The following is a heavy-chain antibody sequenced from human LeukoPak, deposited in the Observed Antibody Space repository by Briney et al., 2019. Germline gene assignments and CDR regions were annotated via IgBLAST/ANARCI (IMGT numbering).Heavy chain of an antibody. CDR1: GFTFSTYL. V-gene: IGHV3-7*05. CDR2: INEDGDAN. CDR3: ATGRSLKS. D-gene: IGHD3-16*02. Sequence: PGGSLRLSCAASGFTFSTYLMTWVRQAPGRGLEWVATINEDGDANFFVDSVKGRFTISRDNAMNSLSLQMDSLRAEDTAFYYCATGRSLKSWGQGTLVTVSS. J-gene: IGHJ5*02.